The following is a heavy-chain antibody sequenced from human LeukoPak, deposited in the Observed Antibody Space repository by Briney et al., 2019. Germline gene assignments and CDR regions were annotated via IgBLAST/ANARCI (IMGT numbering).Heavy chain of an antibody. D-gene: IGHD5-18*01. Sequence: GGSLRHSCADSGFTFISCYRSWVRQAPGKGLEWVSVISGSGGSTYYADSVKGRFTISRDNPKNTLYLQMNSLRAADTAVYYCAKTPGSQLWSAPFDYWGEGALVTVSS. CDR2: ISGSGGST. V-gene: IGHV3-23*01. J-gene: IGHJ4*02. CDR3: AKTPGSQLWSAPFDY. CDR1: GFTFISCY.